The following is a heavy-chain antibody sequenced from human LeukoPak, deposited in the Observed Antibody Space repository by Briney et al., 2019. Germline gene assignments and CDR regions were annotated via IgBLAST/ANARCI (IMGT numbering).Heavy chain of an antibody. D-gene: IGHD6-6*01. CDR2: ISYDGSNK. CDR3: ARVAARGILYYYYYMDV. CDR1: GFTFSSYG. J-gene: IGHJ6*03. V-gene: IGHV3-30*03. Sequence: GRSLRLSCAASGFTFSSYGMHWVRQAPGKGLEWVAVISYDGSNKYYADSVKGRFTISRDNSKNTLYLQMNSLRAEDTAVYYCARVAARGILYYYYYMDVWGKGTTVTVSS.